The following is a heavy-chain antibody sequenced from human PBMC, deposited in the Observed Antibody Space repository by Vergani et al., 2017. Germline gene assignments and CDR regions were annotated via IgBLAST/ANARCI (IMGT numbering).Heavy chain of an antibody. CDR3: ARQYYYYYYMDV. CDR2: INHSGST. V-gene: IGHV4-34*01. Sequence: QVQLQQWGAGLLKPSETLSLTCAVYGGSFSGYYWSWIRQPPGKGLEWIGEINHSGSTNYNPSLKSRVTISVDTSKNQFSLKLSSVTAADTAVYYWARQYYYYYYMDVWGKGTTVTVSS. CDR1: GGSFSGYY. J-gene: IGHJ6*03.